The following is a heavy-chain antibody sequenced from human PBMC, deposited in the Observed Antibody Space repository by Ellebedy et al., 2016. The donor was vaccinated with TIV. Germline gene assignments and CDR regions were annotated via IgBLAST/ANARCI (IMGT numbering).Heavy chain of an antibody. Sequence: GESLKIPCAPSRITLTNFAMHWVRQAPGKGLEWVASIQFDCTNKFYADSVKGRFTISRGSSKNTLFLPMNSLRPEDTAVYFCAKDGTYASFEDWGQGTLVTVSS. CDR3: AKDGTYASFED. CDR2: IQFDCTNK. D-gene: IGHD1-1*01. V-gene: IGHV3-30*02. J-gene: IGHJ4*02. CDR1: RITLTNFA.